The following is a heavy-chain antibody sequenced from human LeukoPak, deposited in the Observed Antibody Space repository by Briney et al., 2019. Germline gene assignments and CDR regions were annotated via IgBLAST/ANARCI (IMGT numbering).Heavy chain of an antibody. CDR3: ARSSDYGYYYGMDV. CDR1: GYTFTGYY. CDR2: ISAYNGNT. J-gene: IGHJ6*02. V-gene: IGHV1-18*04. Sequence: ASVKVSCRASGYTFTGYYMHWVRQAPGQGLGWMGWISAYNGNTNYAQKLQGRVTMTTNTSTSTAYMELRSLRSDDTAVYYCARSSDYGYYYGMDVWGQGTTVTVSS. D-gene: IGHD4/OR15-4a*01.